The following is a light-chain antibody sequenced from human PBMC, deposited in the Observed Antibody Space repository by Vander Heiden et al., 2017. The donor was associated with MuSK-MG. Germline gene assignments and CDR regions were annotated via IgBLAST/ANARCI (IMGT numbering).Light chain of an antibody. CDR2: WAS. V-gene: IGKV4-1*01. CDR1: QSVLYSSDNKNY. J-gene: IGKJ1*01. Sequence: DIVMTQSPDSLAVSLGERATINCKSSQSVLYSSDNKNYIAWYQQKAGEPPNLLIYWASTRESGVPDRFSGSGSGTDFTLTIISLQAEDVAVYYCQHYDNTAWTFGQGTKVEIK. CDR3: QHYDNTAWT.